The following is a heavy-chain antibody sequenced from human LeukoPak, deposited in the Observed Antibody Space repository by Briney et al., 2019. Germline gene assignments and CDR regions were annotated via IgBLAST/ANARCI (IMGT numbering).Heavy chain of an antibody. D-gene: IGHD3-10*01. J-gene: IGHJ6*03. CDR1: GFTFRSYG. CDR3: AKGAGGYYYYYMDV. V-gene: IGHV3-30*02. Sequence: TGGSLRLSCAASGFTFRSYGMHWVRQAPGKGLGWVTFIRYDGSNKYYADSVKGRFTISRDNSKNTLYLQMNSLRAEDTAVYYCAKGAGGYYYYYMDVWGKGTTVTVSS. CDR2: IRYDGSNK.